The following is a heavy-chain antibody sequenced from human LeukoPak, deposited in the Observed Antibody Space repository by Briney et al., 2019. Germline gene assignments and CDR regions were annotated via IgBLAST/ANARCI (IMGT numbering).Heavy chain of an antibody. V-gene: IGHV4-59*01. CDR2: IYNSGST. J-gene: IGHJ4*02. D-gene: IGHD5-24*01. Sequence: PSGTLSLTCTVSGGSIGSYYWTWIRQPPGKGLEWIGYIYNSGSTNYNPSLKSRVAVSVDTSKNQFSLKLSSVTAADTAVYYCARSRDGYNLDYWGQGTLVTVSS. CDR1: GGSIGSYY. CDR3: ARSRDGYNLDY.